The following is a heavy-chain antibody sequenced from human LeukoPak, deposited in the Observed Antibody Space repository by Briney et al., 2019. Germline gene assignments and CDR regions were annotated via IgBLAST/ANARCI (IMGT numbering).Heavy chain of an antibody. D-gene: IGHD5-18*01. CDR2: IRYDGNNK. V-gene: IGHV3-30*02. CDR3: ATYVDTVRYDAFDV. Sequence: GGSLRLSCAASGFTFSSYGMHWVRQAPGKGLEWVAFIRYDGNNKYYADSVKGRFTVSRDNSKNTLYLQMNSLRAEDTAVYYCATYVDTVRYDAFDVWGQGTMVTVSS. CDR1: GFTFSSYG. J-gene: IGHJ3*01.